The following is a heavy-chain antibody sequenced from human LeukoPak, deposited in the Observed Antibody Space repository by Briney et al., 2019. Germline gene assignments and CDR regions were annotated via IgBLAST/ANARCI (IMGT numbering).Heavy chain of an antibody. J-gene: IGHJ6*03. CDR3: ARAAVNLHPNHYYYMDV. CDR2: MNPYNGNT. CDR1: GYTFTSYD. Sequence: ASVTVSCKASGYTFTSYDINWVRQATGQGLEWMGWMNPYNGNTGYVQKFEGRVIMTRDTPISTAYLELSSLTSEDTAVYYCARAAVNLHPNHYYYMDVWGKGATGTVSS. V-gene: IGHV1-8*01.